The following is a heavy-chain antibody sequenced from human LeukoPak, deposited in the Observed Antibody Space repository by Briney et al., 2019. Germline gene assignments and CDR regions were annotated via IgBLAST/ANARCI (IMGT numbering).Heavy chain of an antibody. CDR3: ARDQGGVVRGVIDWFDP. CDR2: IYYSGTT. CDR1: GGSIRSGSFY. D-gene: IGHD3-10*01. J-gene: IGHJ5*02. Sequence: SQTLSLTCTVSGGSIRSGSFYWTWIRQHPGKGLEWIGYIYYSGTTYYNPSLKCRVSISIDTSKNQFALKLSSVTAADTAVYYCARDQGGVVRGVIDWFDPWGQGALVTVSS. V-gene: IGHV4-31*03.